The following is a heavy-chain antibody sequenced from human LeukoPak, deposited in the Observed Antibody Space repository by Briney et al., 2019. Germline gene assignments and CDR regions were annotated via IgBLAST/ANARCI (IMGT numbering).Heavy chain of an antibody. V-gene: IGHV1-8*01. CDR3: ARGSGRIGIQLWFLLRHGGYYYYYMDV. D-gene: IGHD5-18*01. CDR1: GYTFTSYD. CDR2: MNPNSGNT. Sequence: ASVKVSCKASGYTFTSYDINWVRQATGQGLEWMGWMNPNSGNTGYAQKFQGRVTMTRNTSISTAYMELSSLRSEDTAVYYCARGSGRIGIQLWFLLRHGGYYYYYMDVWGKGTTVTISS. J-gene: IGHJ6*03.